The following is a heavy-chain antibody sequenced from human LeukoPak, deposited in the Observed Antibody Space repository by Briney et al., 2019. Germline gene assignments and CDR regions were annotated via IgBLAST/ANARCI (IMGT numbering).Heavy chain of an antibody. CDR1: GGTFSSYA. CDR3: ARGGQYEENDY. Sequence: ASVKVSCKASGGTFSSYAISWVRQATGQGLEWMGWMNPNSGNTGYAQKFQGRVTMTRNTSISTAYMELSSLRSEDTAVYYCARGGQYEENDYWGQGTLVTVSS. J-gene: IGHJ4*02. CDR2: MNPNSGNT. V-gene: IGHV1-8*02. D-gene: IGHD2-2*01.